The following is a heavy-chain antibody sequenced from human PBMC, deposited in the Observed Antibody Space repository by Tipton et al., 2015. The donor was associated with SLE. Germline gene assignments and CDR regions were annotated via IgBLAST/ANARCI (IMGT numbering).Heavy chain of an antibody. CDR2: INPSAGYT. CDR1: GYTFTSYH. J-gene: IGHJ4*02. Sequence: QSGPEVKKPGASMKVSCKASGYTFTSYHMHWVRQAPGQGLEWMGIINPSAGYTSNAQKFQGRVTMTSDTSTSTVYMELSSLRSDDTAVYYCARDEWFGDYWGQGTLVTVSS. CDR3: ARDEWFGDY. V-gene: IGHV1-46*01. D-gene: IGHD3-10*01.